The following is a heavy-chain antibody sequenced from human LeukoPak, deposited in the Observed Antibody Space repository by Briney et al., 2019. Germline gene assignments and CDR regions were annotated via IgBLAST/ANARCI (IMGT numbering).Heavy chain of an antibody. CDR1: GFTVSSNY. V-gene: IGHV3-66*02. Sequence: GGSLRLSCAASGFTVSSNYMSWVRQAPGKGLEWVSSFYRGISTYYADSVKGRFTTSRGHSKNTVYLQMDSLRPEDTAVYYCARYYDSSGYTQGAFDIWGQGTMVTVS. J-gene: IGHJ3*02. CDR3: ARYYDSSGYTQGAFDI. D-gene: IGHD3-22*01. CDR2: FYRGIST.